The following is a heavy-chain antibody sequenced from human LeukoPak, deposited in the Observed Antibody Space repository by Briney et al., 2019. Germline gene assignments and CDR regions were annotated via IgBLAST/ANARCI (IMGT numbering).Heavy chain of an antibody. J-gene: IGHJ6*02. CDR3: ARGYDQRGYYYYSMDI. V-gene: IGHV3-48*01. Sequence: SGGSLRLSCAASGFTSSSYSMNWVRQAPGKGLEWVSYISSSSSTIYYADSVKGRFTISRDNARNSLYLQMNSLRAEDTAVYYCARGYDQRGYYYYSMDIWGQGTTVTVSS. CDR2: ISSSSSTI. D-gene: IGHD3-3*01. CDR1: GFTSSSYS.